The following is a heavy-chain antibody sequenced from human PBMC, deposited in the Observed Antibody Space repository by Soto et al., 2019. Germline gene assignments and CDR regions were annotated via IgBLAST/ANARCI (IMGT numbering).Heavy chain of an antibody. V-gene: IGHV3-23*01. Sequence: GGSLRLSCAASGFTFSSYAMSWVRQAPGKGLEWVSAISGSGGSTYYADSVKGRFTISRDNSKNTLYLQMNSLRAEDTAVYYCAPRRVLTGYFDYWGQGTLVTVS. J-gene: IGHJ4*02. CDR3: APRRVLTGYFDY. CDR1: GFTFSSYA. CDR2: ISGSGGST.